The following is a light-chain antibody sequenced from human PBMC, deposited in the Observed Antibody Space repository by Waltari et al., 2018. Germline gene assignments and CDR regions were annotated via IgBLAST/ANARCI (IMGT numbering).Light chain of an antibody. CDR1: QSVLYRSNNKNH. CDR2: WAS. V-gene: IGKV4-1*01. CDR3: QQYYSTPLT. Sequence: DIVMTQSPASLPVSLGERATINCKSSQSVLYRSNNKNHLAWYQQKPGQPPKLLLYWASTRKSGVPDRFSGSGSGTDFTLTVTSLQAEDVAVYYCQQYYSTPLTFGGGTKVEIK. J-gene: IGKJ4*01.